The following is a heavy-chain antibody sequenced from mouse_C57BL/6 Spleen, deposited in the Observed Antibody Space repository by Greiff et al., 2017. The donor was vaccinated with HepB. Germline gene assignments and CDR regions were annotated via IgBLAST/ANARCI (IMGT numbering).Heavy chain of an antibody. V-gene: IGHV1-26*01. CDR1: GYTFTDYY. D-gene: IGHD1-1*01. J-gene: IGHJ1*03. Sequence: VQLQQSGPELVKPGASVKISCKASGYTFTDYYMNWVKQSHGKSLEWIGDINPNNGGTSYNQKFKGKATLTVDKSSSTAYMELRSLTSEDSAVYYCARSPLLLRYLYWYFDVWGTGTTVTVSS. CDR2: INPNNGGT. CDR3: ARSPLLLRYLYWYFDV.